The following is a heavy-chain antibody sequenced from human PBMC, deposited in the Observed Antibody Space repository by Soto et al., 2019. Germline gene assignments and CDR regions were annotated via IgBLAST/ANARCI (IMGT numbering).Heavy chain of an antibody. D-gene: IGHD2-21*01. Sequence: QVQLVESGGGLVKPGGSLRLSCAASGFTFSDYYMSWIRQAPGKGLEWVSLILYDGNNKYYADSVKGRFTVSRDNSKNTLYLQMNSLRAEDTAVYYCARDQGIGAFDIWGQGTMVTVSS. CDR3: ARDQGIGAFDI. CDR1: GFTFSDYY. CDR2: ILYDGNNK. J-gene: IGHJ3*02. V-gene: IGHV3-33*08.